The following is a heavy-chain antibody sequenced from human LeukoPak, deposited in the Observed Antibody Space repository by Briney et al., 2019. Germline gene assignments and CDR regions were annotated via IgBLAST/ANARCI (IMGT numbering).Heavy chain of an antibody. V-gene: IGHV3-74*03. CDR2: INNPGSSA. J-gene: IGHJ5*02. CDR3: ARAGASGWYAAGWFDP. D-gene: IGHD6-19*01. CDR1: GFTFYNYW. Sequence: GGSLRLSCAASGFTFYNYWMHWVRQAPGKGLEWISRINNPGSSATYADALKGRFTMSRDNGKNTVHLQMDGLRADDTAVYYCARAGASGWYAAGWFDPWGQGTLVTVSS.